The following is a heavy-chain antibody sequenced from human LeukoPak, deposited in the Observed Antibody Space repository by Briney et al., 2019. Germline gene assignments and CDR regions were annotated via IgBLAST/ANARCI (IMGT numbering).Heavy chain of an antibody. Sequence: GGSLRLSCAASGFTVSSNYMSWVRQAPGKGLEWVSVIYNGGTTYYADSVKGRFTISRDNSKNTLYLQMNSLRAEDTAVYYCARGPLLSYVDYGAREPRVTVS. CDR3: ARGPLLSYVDY. CDR1: GFTVSSNY. D-gene: IGHD2-2*01. V-gene: IGHV3-53*01. CDR2: IYNGGTT. J-gene: IGHJ4*02.